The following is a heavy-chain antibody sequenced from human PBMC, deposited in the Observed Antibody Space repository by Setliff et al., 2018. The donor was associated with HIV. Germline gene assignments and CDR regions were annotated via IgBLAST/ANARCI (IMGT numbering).Heavy chain of an antibody. D-gene: IGHD1-26*01. V-gene: IGHV1-46*01. J-gene: IGHJ4*02. CDR3: AIDNRGGVGAPYYFDY. Sequence: ASVKVSCKTSGYTFTTYYIHWIRQAPGQGLEWMGIINPKDGSTNYEQNFQGRVTVTRDTSTTTVYMELRSLRSDDTATYYCAIDNRGGVGAPYYFDYWGQGARVTVSS. CDR1: GYTFTTYY. CDR2: INPKDGST.